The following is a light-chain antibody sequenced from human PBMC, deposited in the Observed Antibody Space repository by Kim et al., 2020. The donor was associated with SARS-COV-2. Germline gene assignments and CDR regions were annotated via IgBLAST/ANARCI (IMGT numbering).Light chain of an antibody. CDR1: SSDVGGYNY. V-gene: IGLV2-14*03. CDR2: DVS. J-gene: IGLJ3*02. Sequence: GQSCPSACAGTSSDVGGYNYVSWYQHHPGKAPILMIYDVSNRPSGVSNRFSGSKSGNTASLTISGLQAEDEADYYCSSYTSSSTWVFGGGTQLTVL. CDR3: SSYTSSSTWV.